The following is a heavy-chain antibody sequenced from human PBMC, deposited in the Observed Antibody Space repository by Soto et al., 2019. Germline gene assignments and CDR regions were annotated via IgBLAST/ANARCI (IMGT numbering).Heavy chain of an antibody. V-gene: IGHV1-18*01. CDR3: AGGGRDGYNFFCY. D-gene: IGHD5-12*01. CDR1: GYTFTSYG. Sequence: QVQLVQSGAEVKKPGASVKVSCKASGYTFTSYGISWVRQAPGQGLEWMGWISSYNGNTNYAQNLQGRVTMTTDTSPSSAYMEVRSLRSDDTAGYFWAGGGRDGYNFFCYWGQGTLVTVSS. J-gene: IGHJ4*02. CDR2: ISSYNGNT.